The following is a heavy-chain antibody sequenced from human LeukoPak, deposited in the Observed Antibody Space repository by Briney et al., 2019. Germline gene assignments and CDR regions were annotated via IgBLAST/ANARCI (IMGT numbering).Heavy chain of an antibody. CDR1: GFTFSSYA. Sequence: GGSRRLSCAASGFTFSSYAMHWVRQAAGKWLEWVAVISYDGSNKYYADSVKGRFTISRDNSKNTLYLQMNSLRAEDTAVYYCAKDLFGDYVQDYWRQGTLVTVSS. J-gene: IGHJ4*02. CDR2: ISYDGSNK. V-gene: IGHV3-30-3*01. CDR3: AKDLFGDYVQDY. D-gene: IGHD4-17*01.